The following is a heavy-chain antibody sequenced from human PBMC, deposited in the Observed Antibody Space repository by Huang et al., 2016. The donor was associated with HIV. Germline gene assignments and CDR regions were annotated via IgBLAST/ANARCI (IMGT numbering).Heavy chain of an antibody. Sequence: EEHLVESGGGLVQPGGSLRLSCEASGFKFSNYWMQWGRQAPGKGLRWVSRIKIDGRTTDYADSLKGRFTISRDNAKNTLYLQMSSLTAEDTAIYYCARAGGFEIWGQGTVVTVSS. D-gene: IGHD2-15*01. V-gene: IGHV3-74*01. CDR2: IKIDGRTT. CDR3: ARAGGFEI. J-gene: IGHJ3*02. CDR1: GFKFSNYW.